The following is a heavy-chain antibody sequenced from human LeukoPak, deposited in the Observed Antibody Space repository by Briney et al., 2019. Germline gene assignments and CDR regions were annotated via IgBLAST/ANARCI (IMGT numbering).Heavy chain of an antibody. CDR2: IYSGGDT. D-gene: IGHD3-22*01. CDR1: GLTVSSNC. V-gene: IGHV3-53*01. Sequence: GGSLRLSCAASGLTVSSNCMSWVRQAPGKGLEWVSFIYSGGDTYYADSVKGRFTISRDNSKNTFHLQMNSLRAEGTAVYYCARRAGDYSHPYDYWGQGTLVTVSS. CDR3: ARRAGDYSHPYDY. J-gene: IGHJ4*02.